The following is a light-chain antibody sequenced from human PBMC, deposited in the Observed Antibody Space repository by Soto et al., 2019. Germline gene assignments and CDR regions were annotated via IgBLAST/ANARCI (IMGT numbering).Light chain of an antibody. CDR2: EVS. Sequence: QSVLTQPPSASGSPGQSVTISCTGTSSDVGGYNYVSWYQQHPGKAPKLMIYEVSKRPSGVPDRFSGSKSGNTAPLTVSGLQAEDEADYYCNTYAGSNNPFVFGTGTKVTVL. J-gene: IGLJ1*01. CDR1: SSDVGGYNY. V-gene: IGLV2-8*01. CDR3: NTYAGSNNPFV.